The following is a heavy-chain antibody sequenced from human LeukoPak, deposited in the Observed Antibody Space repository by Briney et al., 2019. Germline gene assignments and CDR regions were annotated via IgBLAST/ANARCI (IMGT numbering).Heavy chain of an antibody. CDR2: IKEDGSVI. CDR3: ATGRWFGEFAGSAFED. CDR1: GFGFSNYW. J-gene: IGHJ4*02. Sequence: GGSRRLSCLGSGFGFSNYWMTWLRQAPGEGLEWVANIKEDGSVIYYAASVKGRFTISRDNAKNSVYLQMNSLRVEDTALYYCATGRWFGEFAGSAFEDWGQGTLVTVSS. D-gene: IGHD3-10*01. V-gene: IGHV3-7*01.